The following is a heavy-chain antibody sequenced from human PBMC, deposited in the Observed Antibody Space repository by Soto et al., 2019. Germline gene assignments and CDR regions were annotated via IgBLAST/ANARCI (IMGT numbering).Heavy chain of an antibody. V-gene: IGHV2-5*02. Sequence: QINLIESGPTLVKPTQTLTLTCTFSGFSLSTSGAAVGWVRQPPGRALEWLALIYWDGDKRDSASLGNRLTITKDTSMNQVVLTLTNIDPADTATYYCAHRATMTIFGLIIDNGIWFDPWGQGTRVIVSS. D-gene: IGHD3-3*01. CDR1: GFSLSTSGAA. CDR3: AHRATMTIFGLIIDNGIWFDP. CDR2: IYWDGDK. J-gene: IGHJ5*02.